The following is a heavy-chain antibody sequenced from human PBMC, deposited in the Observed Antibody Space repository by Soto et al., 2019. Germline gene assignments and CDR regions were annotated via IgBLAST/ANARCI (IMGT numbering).Heavy chain of an antibody. Sequence: ASVKVSCKASGYTFTSYYMHWVRQAPGQGLEWMGTINPSGGSTSYAQKFQGRVTMTRDTSTSTVYMELSSLRSEDTAVYYCARDRRRGYSYGYGYFDYWGQGTPVTVSS. CDR2: INPSGGST. CDR1: GYTFTSYY. V-gene: IGHV1-46*01. J-gene: IGHJ4*02. D-gene: IGHD5-18*01. CDR3: ARDRRRGYSYGYGYFDY.